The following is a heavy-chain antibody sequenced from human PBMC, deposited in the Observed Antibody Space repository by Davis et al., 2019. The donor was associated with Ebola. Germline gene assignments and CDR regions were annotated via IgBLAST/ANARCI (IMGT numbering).Heavy chain of an antibody. J-gene: IGHJ5*02. CDR2: IYYTGST. CDR1: GGSVSTGSYH. D-gene: IGHD4-23*01. Sequence: SETLSLTCTVSGGSVSTGSYHWNWIRQPPGKGLEWIGYIYYTGSTKYNPSLKSRVAMSVDTSKNQFSLRLNSVTAADTAVYYCTRGAVGWNWFDPWGQGTLVTVSS. V-gene: IGHV4-61*01. CDR3: TRGAVGWNWFDP.